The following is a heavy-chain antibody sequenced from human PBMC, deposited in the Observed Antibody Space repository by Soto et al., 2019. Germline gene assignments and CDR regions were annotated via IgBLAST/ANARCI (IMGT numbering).Heavy chain of an antibody. D-gene: IGHD6-13*01. CDR3: AKDQEASIAAASGPRYYYYYGMDV. CDR2: ISYDGSNK. J-gene: IGHJ6*02. Sequence: QVQLVESGGGVVQPGRSLRLSCAASGFTFSSYGMHWVRQAPGKGLEWVAVISYDGSNKYYADSVKGRFTISRDNSKNTLYLQMNSLRAEDTAVYYYAKDQEASIAAASGPRYYYYYGMDVWGQGTTVTVSS. CDR1: GFTFSSYG. V-gene: IGHV3-30*18.